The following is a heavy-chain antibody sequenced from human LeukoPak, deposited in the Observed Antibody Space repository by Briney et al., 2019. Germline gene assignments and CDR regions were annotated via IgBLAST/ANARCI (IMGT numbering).Heavy chain of an antibody. CDR2: ISSSATD. D-gene: IGHD3-22*01. J-gene: IGHJ4*02. Sequence: TSETLSLTCTVSGDSISSGDYYWSWIRQPPGEGREWIGNISSSATDSSRPSLTTRLAISVDTPKTQFSLTLNSVTAPDTAVHFCARQPDSSGLRRRSFHYWGQGTLVTVSS. V-gene: IGHV4-30-4*01. CDR3: ARQPDSSGLRRRSFHY. CDR1: GDSISSGDYY.